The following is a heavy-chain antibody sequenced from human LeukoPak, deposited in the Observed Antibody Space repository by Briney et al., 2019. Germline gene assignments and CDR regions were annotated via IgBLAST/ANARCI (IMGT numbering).Heavy chain of an antibody. CDR3: VRDNGGEHL. Sequence: GGSLRLSCAASGFTFSSYWMYWVRHAPGKGLVWVSRINNDGSSTIYADSVKGRFTISRDNAKNTLYLQMNSLRDDDTAVYYCVRDNGGEHLWGQGTLVTVSS. D-gene: IGHD3-16*01. CDR2: INNDGSST. V-gene: IGHV3-74*01. J-gene: IGHJ4*02. CDR1: GFTFSSYW.